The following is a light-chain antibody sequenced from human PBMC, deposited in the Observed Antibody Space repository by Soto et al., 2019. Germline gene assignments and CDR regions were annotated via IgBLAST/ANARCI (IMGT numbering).Light chain of an antibody. CDR2: GAS. Sequence: QLTQSPSSLSASMGDRVTITCRARQGIINYLAWYQQKPGKAPKLLIYGASTLQGGVPSRFSGSGSGTDFTLTVSSLQPEDLATYYCQQLFMYPPTFGPGTKVDIK. J-gene: IGKJ3*01. V-gene: IGKV1-9*01. CDR3: QQLFMYPPT. CDR1: QGIINY.